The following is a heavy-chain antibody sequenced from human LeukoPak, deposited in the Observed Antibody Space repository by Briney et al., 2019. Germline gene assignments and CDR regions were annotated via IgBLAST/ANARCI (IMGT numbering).Heavy chain of an antibody. CDR2: ISSDGDNT. CDR1: GFIFSNYG. CDR3: ATFDWGSSPN. J-gene: IGHJ4*02. Sequence: GGSLRLSCSASGFIFSNYGMYWVRQAPGKGLEFVSAISSDGDNTFYADSVKGRFTVSRDDSTNTAYLQMNSLKPEDTAIYYCATFDWGSSPNWGQGSRVTVSS. V-gene: IGHV3-64*04. D-gene: IGHD3-9*01.